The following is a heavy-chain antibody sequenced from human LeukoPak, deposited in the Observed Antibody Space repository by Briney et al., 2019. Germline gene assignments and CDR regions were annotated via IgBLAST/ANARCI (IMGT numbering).Heavy chain of an antibody. J-gene: IGHJ2*01. CDR3: ARDLPSYDILTGYSYWYFDL. D-gene: IGHD3-9*01. Sequence: GGSLRLSCAASEFSVGSNYMTWVRQAPGKGLEWVSLIYSGGSTYYADSVKGRFTISRDNSKNTLYLQMNTLRAEDTAVYYCARDLPSYDILTGYSYWYFDLWDRGTLVTVSS. V-gene: IGHV3-53*01. CDR1: EFSVGSNY. CDR2: IYSGGST.